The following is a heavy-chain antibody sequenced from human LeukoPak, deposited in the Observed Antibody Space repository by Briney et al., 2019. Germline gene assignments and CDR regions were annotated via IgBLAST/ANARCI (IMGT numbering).Heavy chain of an antibody. V-gene: IGHV1-8*01. J-gene: IGHJ6*02. CDR3: ARGTPSPGYSSSWYLGYYYYYYGMDV. Sequence: ASVKVSCKASGYTFTSYDINWVRQATGQGLEWMGWMNPNRGNTGYAQKFQGRVTMTRNTSISTAYMELSSLRSEDTAVYYCARGTPSPGYSSSWYLGYYYYYYGMDVWGQGTTVTVSS. CDR1: GYTFTSYD. D-gene: IGHD6-13*01. CDR2: MNPNRGNT.